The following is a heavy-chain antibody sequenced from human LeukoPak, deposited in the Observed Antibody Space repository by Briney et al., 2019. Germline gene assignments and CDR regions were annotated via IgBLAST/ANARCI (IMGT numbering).Heavy chain of an antibody. Sequence: ASVKVSCKASGYTFTGYYMHWVRQAPGQGLEWLGWINPNSGGTNYAQKVQGRVTMTRDTSISTAYMELSRLRSGDTAVYYCAKVRGIAAAGPYYYYYMDVWGKGTTVTVSS. J-gene: IGHJ6*03. D-gene: IGHD6-13*01. CDR3: AKVRGIAAAGPYYYYYMDV. CDR1: GYTFTGYY. CDR2: INPNSGGT. V-gene: IGHV1-2*02.